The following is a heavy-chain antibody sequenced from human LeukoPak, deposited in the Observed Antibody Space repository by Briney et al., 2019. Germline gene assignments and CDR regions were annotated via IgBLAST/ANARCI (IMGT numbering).Heavy chain of an antibody. V-gene: IGHV3-21*01. CDR1: GFTFSSYS. CDR2: ISSSSSYI. D-gene: IGHD3-3*01. J-gene: IGHJ3*02. CDR3: ASQGYDFWSGYVDAFDI. Sequence: GGSLRLSCAASGFTFSSYSMSWVRQAPGQGLEWVSSISSSSSYIYYADSVKGRFTISRDNAKSSLYLQMNSLRAEDTAVYYCASQGYDFWSGYVDAFDIWGQGTMVTVSS.